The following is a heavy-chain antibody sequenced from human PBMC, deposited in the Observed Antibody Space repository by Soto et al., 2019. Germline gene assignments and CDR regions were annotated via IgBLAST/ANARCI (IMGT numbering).Heavy chain of an antibody. Sequence: ASVKVSCKASGYTFTSYDINWVRQATGQGLDWMGWMNPNSGATKYAPRFQGRVTMTSDTSIRTAYMDLSNLRSDDTAVYYCARGYCSSTSCSGYYYGMDVWGQGTTVTVSS. J-gene: IGHJ6*02. V-gene: IGHV1-8*01. CDR3: ARGYCSSTSCSGYYYGMDV. D-gene: IGHD2-2*01. CDR2: MNPNSGAT. CDR1: GYTFTSYD.